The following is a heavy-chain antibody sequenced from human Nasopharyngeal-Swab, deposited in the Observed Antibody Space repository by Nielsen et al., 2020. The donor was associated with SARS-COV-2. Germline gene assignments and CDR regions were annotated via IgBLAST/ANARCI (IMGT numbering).Heavy chain of an antibody. V-gene: IGHV4-34*01. D-gene: IGHD3-16*01. CDR1: GGSLSGSS. J-gene: IGHJ6*03. CDR2: ISHGGNT. CDR3: ARGLSGVVPSPFLGLGPYFYYYYMDV. Sequence: SETLSLTCAVNGGSLSGSSWSWIRQPPGKGLEWIGEISHGGNTKYNPSLKSRVTVGVDTSKNQFSLKLSFVTAADTAVYYCARGLSGVVPSPFLGLGPYFYYYYMDVWGKGTTVTVSS.